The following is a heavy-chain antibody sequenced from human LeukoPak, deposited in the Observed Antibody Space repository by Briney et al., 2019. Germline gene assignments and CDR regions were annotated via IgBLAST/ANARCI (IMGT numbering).Heavy chain of an antibody. V-gene: IGHV3-9*01. CDR2: ISWNSGSI. CDR1: GFTFDDYA. D-gene: IGHD3-22*01. CDR3: ALDYYDSSGYSGY. J-gene: IGHJ4*02. Sequence: GRSLRLSCAAPGFTFDDYAMHWGRQAPGKGLEWVSGISWNSGSIGYADSVKGRFTISRDNAKNSLYLQMNSLRAEDTALYYCALDYYDSSGYSGYWGQGTLVTVSS.